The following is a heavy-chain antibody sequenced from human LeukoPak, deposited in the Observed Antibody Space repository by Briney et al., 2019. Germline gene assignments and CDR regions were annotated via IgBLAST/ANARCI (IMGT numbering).Heavy chain of an antibody. J-gene: IGHJ4*02. Sequence: SSETLSLTCAVYGGSFSGYYWSWIRQPPGKGLEWIGEINHSGSTNYNPSLKSRVTISVDTSKNQFSLKLSSVTAADPAVYYCGRGSSGEKATIDYWGRGTLVTVSS. V-gene: IGHV4-34*01. CDR1: GGSFSGYY. CDR2: INHSGST. D-gene: IGHD5-24*01. CDR3: GRGSSGEKATIDY.